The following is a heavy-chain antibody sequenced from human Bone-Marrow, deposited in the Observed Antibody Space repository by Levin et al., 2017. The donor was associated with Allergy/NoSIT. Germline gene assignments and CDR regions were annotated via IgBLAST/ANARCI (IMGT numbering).Heavy chain of an antibody. V-gene: IGHV3-13*01. Sequence: GGSLRLSCAASGFTFRTHDMHWVRQGTGKGLEWVSTIGTAGDTYYPDSVRGRFTISRENAKNSLYLQMNGLSAGDTAVYYCARYNYEYNSLDIWGQGTMVTVSS. CDR2: IGTAGDT. D-gene: IGHD5-18*01. CDR1: GFTFRTHD. J-gene: IGHJ3*02. CDR3: ARYNYEYNSLDI.